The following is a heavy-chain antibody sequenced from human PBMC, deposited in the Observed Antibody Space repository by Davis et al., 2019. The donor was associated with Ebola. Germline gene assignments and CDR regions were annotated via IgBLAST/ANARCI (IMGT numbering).Heavy chain of an antibody. CDR2: INPHNGNT. CDR1: GYTFTNYG. CDR3: ARDKSEGIVVVVAAMGPGWFDP. D-gene: IGHD2-15*01. J-gene: IGHJ5*02. Sequence: ASVKVSCKASGYTFTNYGITWVRQAPGQGLEWMGWINPHNGNTNYAQNVQGRVTITTDTSTSTAYMELSSLRSEDTAVYYCARDKSEGIVVVVAAMGPGWFDPWGQGTLVTVSS. V-gene: IGHV1-18*04.